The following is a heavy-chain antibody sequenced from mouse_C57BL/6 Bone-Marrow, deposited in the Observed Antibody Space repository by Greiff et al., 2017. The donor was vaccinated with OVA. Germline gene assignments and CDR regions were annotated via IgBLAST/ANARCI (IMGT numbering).Heavy chain of an antibody. J-gene: IGHJ4*01. CDR2: ISSGGSYT. V-gene: IGHV5-6*02. CDR3: ARQGVTTVVGAMDY. D-gene: IGHD1-1*01. Sequence: DVKLVESGGDLVKPGGSLKLSCAASGFTFSSYGMSWVRQTPDKRLEWVATISSGGSYTYYPDSVKGRFTISRDNAKNTLYLQMSSRKSEDTAMYYCARQGVTTVVGAMDYWGQGTSVTVSS. CDR1: GFTFSSYG.